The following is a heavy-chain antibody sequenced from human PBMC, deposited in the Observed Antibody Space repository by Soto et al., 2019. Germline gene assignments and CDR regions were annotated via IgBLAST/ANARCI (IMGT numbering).Heavy chain of an antibody. CDR3: ARDPLIGDTDYGLDV. J-gene: IGHJ6*02. Sequence: EVQLVESGGGLVQPGGSLIVSCAASGFTFSSYWMHWVRQAPGKGLVWVSRINNDGSSTSYAKSVKGRFTISRDNAKSTLYLEMSSLRAGDTAVYYCARDPLIGDTDYGLDVWGQGTTVTVS. V-gene: IGHV3-74*01. D-gene: IGHD2-21*01. CDR1: GFTFSSYW. CDR2: INNDGSST.